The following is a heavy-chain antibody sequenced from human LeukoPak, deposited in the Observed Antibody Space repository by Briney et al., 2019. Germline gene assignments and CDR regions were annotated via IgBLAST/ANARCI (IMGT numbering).Heavy chain of an antibody. V-gene: IGHV4-4*07. D-gene: IGHD2-21*02. CDR3: AREAYCGGDCYSGFDY. J-gene: IGHJ4*02. CDR1: GGSISSSY. Sequence: SETLSLTCTVSGGSISSSYWSWIRQPAGKGLEWIGRIYTSGRTNNNPSLKSRVTMSVDTSKNQLSLKLSSVTAADTAVYYCAREAYCGGDCYSGFDYWGQGTLVTVSS. CDR2: IYTSGRT.